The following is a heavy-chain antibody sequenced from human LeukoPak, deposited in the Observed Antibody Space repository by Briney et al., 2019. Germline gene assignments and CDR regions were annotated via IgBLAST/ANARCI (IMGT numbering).Heavy chain of an antibody. CDR1: GGTFTSYI. CDR2: INPILGIA. CDR3: ARDFSEDILTGHDAFDI. Sequence: ASVKVSCKASGGTFTSYIISWVRQAPGQGLEWMGRINPILGIANYAQKFQGRVTITADKSTSTAYMELSSLRSEDTAVYYCARDFSEDILTGHDAFDIWGQGTMVTVSS. J-gene: IGHJ3*02. D-gene: IGHD3-9*01. V-gene: IGHV1-69*04.